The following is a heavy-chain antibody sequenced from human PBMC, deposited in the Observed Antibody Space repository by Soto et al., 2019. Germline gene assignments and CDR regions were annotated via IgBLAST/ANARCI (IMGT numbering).Heavy chain of an antibody. CDR3: ARDSAGEWELSY. CDR1: GFTFSSYA. D-gene: IGHD1-26*01. V-gene: IGHV3-23*01. Sequence: GGSLRLSCAASGFTFSSYAMSWVRQAPGKGLEWVSGISGSGGSTYFADSVKGRFTISRDNSKSTLYLQMNSLRDEDTAVYYCARDSAGEWELSYWGQGTLVTVSS. CDR2: ISGSGGST. J-gene: IGHJ4*02.